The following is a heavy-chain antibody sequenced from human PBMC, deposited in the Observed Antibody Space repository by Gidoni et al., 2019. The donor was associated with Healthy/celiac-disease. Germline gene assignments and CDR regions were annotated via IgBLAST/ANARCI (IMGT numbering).Heavy chain of an antibody. CDR3: TTPRGQQLVWRYYYYYYGMDV. CDR1: GFPFSHAW. D-gene: IGHD6-13*01. CDR2: IKSKTDGGTT. Sequence: EVQPVDSGGGLVKPGGSLRFSCAASGFPFSHAWLSWVCQSPGKGLAWVGRIKSKTDGGTTGYATPVKGRFTISRDDSKNTLYLQMNSLKTEDTAVYYCTTPRGQQLVWRYYYYYYGMDVWGQGTTVTVSS. V-gene: IGHV3-15*01. J-gene: IGHJ6*02.